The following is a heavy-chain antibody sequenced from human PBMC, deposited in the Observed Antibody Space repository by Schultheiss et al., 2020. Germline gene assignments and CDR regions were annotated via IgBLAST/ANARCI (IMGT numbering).Heavy chain of an antibody. CDR2: IYYSGAT. V-gene: IGHV4-59*01. CDR3: ARLHCSGGSCYSLRYYFDY. D-gene: IGHD2-15*01. Sequence: SETLSLTCTVSGGSISSYYWNWIRQPPGKGLEWIGYIYYSGATNYNPSLKSRVTISVDASKSQFSLKLSSVTAADTAVYYCARLHCSGGSCYSLRYYFDYWGQGILVNVSS. CDR1: GGSISSYY. J-gene: IGHJ4*02.